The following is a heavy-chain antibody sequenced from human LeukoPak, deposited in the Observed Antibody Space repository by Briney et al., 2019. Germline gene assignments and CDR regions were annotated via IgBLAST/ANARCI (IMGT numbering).Heavy chain of an antibody. Sequence: GGSLRLSCAASGFTFSSYWMSWVRQAPGKGLEWVANIKQDGSEKYYVDSVEGRFTISRDDAKNSLYLQMNSLRDDDTAVYYCVRDWSYAFDLWGQGTMVTVSS. CDR1: GFTFSSYW. CDR2: IKQDGSEK. V-gene: IGHV3-7*03. CDR3: VRDWSYAFDL. J-gene: IGHJ3*01.